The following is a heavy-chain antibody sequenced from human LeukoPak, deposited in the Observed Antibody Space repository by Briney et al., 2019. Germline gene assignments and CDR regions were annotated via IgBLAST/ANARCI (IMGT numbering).Heavy chain of an antibody. D-gene: IGHD6-13*01. CDR1: GFTFSSYS. J-gene: IGHJ4*02. CDR2: ISSSSSYI. Sequence: PGGSLRLSCAASGFTFSSYSMNWVRQAPGKGLEWVSSISSSSSYIYYADSVKGRFTISRDNSKNTLYLQMNSLRAEDTAVYYCASCTISSSWRYFDYWGQGTLVTVSS. CDR3: ASCTISSSWRYFDY. V-gene: IGHV3-21*01.